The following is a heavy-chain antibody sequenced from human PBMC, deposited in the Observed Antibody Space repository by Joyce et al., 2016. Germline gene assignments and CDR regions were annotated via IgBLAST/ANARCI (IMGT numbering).Heavy chain of an antibody. D-gene: IGHD3-3*01. V-gene: IGHV4-59*02. J-gene: IGHJ4*02. CDR1: GGSVSEYY. Sequence: QVQLQESGPGLVKPSETLSLTCTVSGGSVSEYYWSWIRQPPGKGLEWIGYVHYSGTTRYNPSLKSRVTISMDTSKNQFSLRLTSVTAADTAVYYCARRWSGTDYWGQGTLVTVSS. CDR2: VHYSGTT. CDR3: ARRWSGTDY.